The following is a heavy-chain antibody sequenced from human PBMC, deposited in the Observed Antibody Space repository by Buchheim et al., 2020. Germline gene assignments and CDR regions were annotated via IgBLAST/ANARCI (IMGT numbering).Heavy chain of an antibody. Sequence: EVQLVESGGGLVKPGGSLRLSCAASGFTFSSYSMNWARQAPGKGLEWVSSISSSSSYIYYADSVKGRFTISRDNAKNSLYLQMNSLRAEDTAVYYCAREGDVVVVAATSYWYFDLWGRGTL. V-gene: IGHV3-21*01. D-gene: IGHD2-15*01. J-gene: IGHJ2*01. CDR2: ISSSSSYI. CDR3: AREGDVVVVAATSYWYFDL. CDR1: GFTFSSYS.